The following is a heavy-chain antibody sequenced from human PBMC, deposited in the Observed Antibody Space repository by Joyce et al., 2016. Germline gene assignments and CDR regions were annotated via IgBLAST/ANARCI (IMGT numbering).Heavy chain of an antibody. D-gene: IGHD6-25*01. V-gene: IGHV3-53*01. J-gene: IGHJ5*02. CDR1: GFIVSSNY. CDR2: IYVGGST. CDR3: ARDQGSAADWLDP. Sequence: EVHLVESGGGLIQPGGSLRLSCAASGFIVSSNYMTWVRQAPGKGLEWVSVIYVGGSTYYADSVKGRFTISRDNSKHTVYLQMNSLRAEDTAVYYCARDQGSAADWLDPWGQGTLVTVSS.